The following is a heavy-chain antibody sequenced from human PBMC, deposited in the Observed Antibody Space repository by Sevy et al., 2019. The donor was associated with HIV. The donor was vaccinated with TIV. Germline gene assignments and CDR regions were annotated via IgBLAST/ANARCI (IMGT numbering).Heavy chain of an antibody. CDR3: ARMGDYYDRSGYYPLKF. J-gene: IGHJ4*02. CDR2: INPNSGGT. Sequence: ASVKVSCKASGYTFTGYYIHWVRQAPGQGLEWMGWINPNSGGTYFAKKFQDSVTMTTDTSVNTAYMELRSLRFDDTAVYYCARMGDYYDRSGYYPLKFWGQGTLVTVSS. D-gene: IGHD3-22*01. V-gene: IGHV1-2*02. CDR1: GYTFTGYY.